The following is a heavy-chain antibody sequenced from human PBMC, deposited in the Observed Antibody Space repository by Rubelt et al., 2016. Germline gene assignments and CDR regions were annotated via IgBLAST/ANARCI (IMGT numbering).Heavy chain of an antibody. CDR2: INPNSGGT. CDR3: ASSSGSYYSLDY. Sequence: TFSSYAISWVRQAPGQGLEWMGGINPNSGGTNYAQKFQGRVTMTRDTSISTAYMELSRLRSDVTAVYYCASSSGSYYSLDYWGQGTLVTVSS. J-gene: IGHJ4*02. D-gene: IGHD1-26*01. V-gene: IGHV1-2*02. CDR1: TFSSYA.